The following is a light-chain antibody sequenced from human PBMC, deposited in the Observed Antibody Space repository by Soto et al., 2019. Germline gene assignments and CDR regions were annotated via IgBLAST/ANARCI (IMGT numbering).Light chain of an antibody. CDR1: TNNIGAYNF. Sequence: QSALTQPRSVSGSPGQSVTISCTGTTNNIGAYNFVSWYQQHPGKAPKLIIYDDTERPSGVPDRFSASKSGTTASLTISGLQGEDEADYYCYSYACSHTFFGGGTQLTVL. V-gene: IGLV2-11*01. CDR3: YSYACSHTF. J-gene: IGLJ7*01. CDR2: DDT.